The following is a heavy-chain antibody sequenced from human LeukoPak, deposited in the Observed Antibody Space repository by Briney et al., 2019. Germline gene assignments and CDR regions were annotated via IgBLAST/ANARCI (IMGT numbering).Heavy chain of an antibody. Sequence: ASVKVSCKASGGTFSSYAISWVRQAPGQGLEWMGGIIPIFGTANYAQKFQGRVTITADESTSTAYMELSSLRSEDTAVYYCARRRYYDYGMDVWGQGTTVTVSS. CDR3: ARRRYYDYGMDV. J-gene: IGHJ6*02. V-gene: IGHV1-69*13. CDR2: IIPIFGTA. CDR1: GGTFSSYA.